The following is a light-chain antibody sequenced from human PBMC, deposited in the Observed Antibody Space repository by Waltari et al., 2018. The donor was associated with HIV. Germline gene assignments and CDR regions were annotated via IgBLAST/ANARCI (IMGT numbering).Light chain of an antibody. CDR3: QQRTSWPPWT. J-gene: IGKJ1*01. V-gene: IGKV3-11*01. CDR2: DAS. Sequence: IVLTQSPATLSLSPGERATLSCRARQSVSDYLAWYQQKPGQAPRLLIYDASNRATGIPARFSGSGSGTDFTLTISSLEPEDFAVYYCQQRTSWPPWTFGQGTKVEIK. CDR1: QSVSDY.